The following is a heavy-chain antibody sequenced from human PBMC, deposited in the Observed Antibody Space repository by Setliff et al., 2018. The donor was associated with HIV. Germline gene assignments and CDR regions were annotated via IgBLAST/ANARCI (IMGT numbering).Heavy chain of an antibody. D-gene: IGHD3-3*01. CDR3: AKNRGGGASGYYTPADS. CDR1: GYSFTNSW. Sequence: GESLKISCKGSGYSFTNSWIGWVRQMPGKGLEWMGIIYPGDSETKYSPSFQGQVTISADKSINTAYLQWSSLTASDSAMYFCAKNRGGGASGYYTPADSWGQGTLVTVSS. J-gene: IGHJ4*02. V-gene: IGHV5-51*01. CDR2: IYPGDSET.